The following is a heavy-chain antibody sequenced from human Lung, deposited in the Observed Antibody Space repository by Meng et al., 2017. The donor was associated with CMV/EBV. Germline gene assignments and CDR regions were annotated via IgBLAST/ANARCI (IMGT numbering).Heavy chain of an antibody. CDR1: GYTFSSYG. D-gene: IGHD3-22*01. Sequence: ASVKVSXKASGYTFSSYGISWVRQAPGQGLEWMGWIGGYDGRTNYRQKFKGRVTVTRDTSTSTAYMEVRSLGSDDTAVYYCARDFYEYDNSGYYDDTFDIWGQGTXVTVSS. CDR3: ARDFYEYDNSGYYDDTFDI. J-gene: IGHJ3*02. V-gene: IGHV1-18*01. CDR2: IGGYDGRT.